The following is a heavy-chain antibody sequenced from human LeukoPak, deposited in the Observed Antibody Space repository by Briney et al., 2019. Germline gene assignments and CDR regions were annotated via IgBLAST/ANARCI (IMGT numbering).Heavy chain of an antibody. Sequence: SETLSLTCTVSGGSISSYYWSWIRQPPGKGLEWIGYIYYSGSTNYNPSLKSRVTISVDTSKNQFSLKLSSVTAADTAVYYCARTPNYYYYMDVWGKGTTVTVSS. J-gene: IGHJ6*03. CDR2: IYYSGST. CDR3: ARTPNYYYYMDV. CDR1: GGSISSYY. V-gene: IGHV4-59*01.